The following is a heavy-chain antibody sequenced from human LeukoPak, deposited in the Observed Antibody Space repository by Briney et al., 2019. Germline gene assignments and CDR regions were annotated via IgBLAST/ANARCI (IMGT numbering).Heavy chain of an antibody. CDR2: IYYSGNA. V-gene: IGHV4-30-4*01. CDR1: GGSIRSGDYY. J-gene: IGHJ3*01. Sequence: SQTLSLTCTVSGGSIRSGDYYWSWIRQPPGKGLECIGYIYYSGNAYYNPSLRSRFTISVDTSENQFSLKLNSVTAADTAVYYCARAYFFGSGSYYAFDVWGQGTVVTVSS. CDR3: ARAYFFGSGSYYAFDV. D-gene: IGHD3-10*01.